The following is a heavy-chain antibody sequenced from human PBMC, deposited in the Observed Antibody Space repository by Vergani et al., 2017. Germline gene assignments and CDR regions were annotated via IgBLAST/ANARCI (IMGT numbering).Heavy chain of an antibody. Sequence: EVQLVQSGAEVKKPGESLRISCKGSGYSFTSYWISWVRQMPGKGLEWMGRIDPSDSYTNYSPSFQGHVTISADKSISTAYLQWSSLKASDTAMYYCAISLTGDPQFDYWGQGTLVTVSS. V-gene: IGHV5-10-1*03. CDR1: GYSFTSYW. CDR2: IDPSDSYT. D-gene: IGHD7-27*01. J-gene: IGHJ4*02. CDR3: AISLTGDPQFDY.